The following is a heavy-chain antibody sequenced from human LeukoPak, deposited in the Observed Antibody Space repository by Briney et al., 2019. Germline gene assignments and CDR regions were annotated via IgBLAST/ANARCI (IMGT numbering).Heavy chain of an antibody. J-gene: IGHJ4*02. CDR3: ARGIGYSWSLDN. V-gene: IGHV3-23*01. D-gene: IGHD6-13*01. CDR1: GFTFSKNA. Sequence: GGSLRLSCAASGFTFSKNAMGWVRQAPGKGLEWVSSIKGGGGDPFYADSVKGRFTISRDNSKNTLYLQMNSLRAEDTAVYHCARGIGYSWSLDNWGQGTLVTVSS. CDR2: IKGGGGDP.